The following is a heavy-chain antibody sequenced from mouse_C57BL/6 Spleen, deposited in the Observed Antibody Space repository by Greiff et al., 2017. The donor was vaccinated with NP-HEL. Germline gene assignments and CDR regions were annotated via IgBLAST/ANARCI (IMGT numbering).Heavy chain of an antibody. Sequence: QVQLQQSGPELVKPGASVKISCKASGYSFTSYYIHWVKQRPGQGLEWIGWIYPGSGNTKYNEKFKGKATLTADTSSSTAYMQLSSLTSEDSAVYYCARHYYGIYFDYWGQGTTLTVSS. CDR2: IYPGSGNT. CDR3: ARHYYGIYFDY. J-gene: IGHJ2*01. D-gene: IGHD1-1*01. CDR1: GYSFTSYY. V-gene: IGHV1-66*01.